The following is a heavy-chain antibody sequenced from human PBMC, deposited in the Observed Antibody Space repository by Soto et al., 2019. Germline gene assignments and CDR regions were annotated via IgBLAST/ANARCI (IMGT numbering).Heavy chain of an antibody. CDR1: GYSFSTNW. CDR2: IYCGDSDT. J-gene: IGHJ4*02. CDR3: ARHNHGFDY. V-gene: IGHV5-51*01. Sequence: GESLKISCKDSGYSFSTNWIAWVRQMPGKGLEWVGVIYCGDSDTRFSPSFQGQVTLSVDKSSNTVYLQWSSLKASDTAMYYCARHNHGFDYWGQGTLLTVSS.